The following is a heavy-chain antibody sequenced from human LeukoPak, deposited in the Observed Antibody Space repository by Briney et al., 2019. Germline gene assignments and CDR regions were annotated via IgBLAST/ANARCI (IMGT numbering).Heavy chain of an antibody. Sequence: GGSLRLSCAASGFTVSSNYMNWVRQAPGKGLEWVSVIYSGGSTYYADSVKGRFTISRDNSKNTLYLQMNSLRAEDTAVYYCASGPSYCSSTSCYSDYYYGMDVWGQGTTVTVSS. CDR1: GFTVSSNY. J-gene: IGHJ6*02. CDR3: ASGPSYCSSTSCYSDYYYGMDV. D-gene: IGHD2-2*01. CDR2: IYSGGST. V-gene: IGHV3-53*01.